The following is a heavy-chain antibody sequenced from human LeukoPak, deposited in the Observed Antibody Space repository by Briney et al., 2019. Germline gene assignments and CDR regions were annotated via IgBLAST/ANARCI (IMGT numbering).Heavy chain of an antibody. CDR2: IYYSGST. Sequence: SETLSLTCTVSGCSISSYYWSWIRQAPGKGLEWIGYIYYSGSTNYSPSLKSQVTTSVDTSNNQFSLKLSSVTAADTDVYYCAGLYCSGGSCHWFRGGLGDYYMDVWGKGTTVTVPS. V-gene: IGHV4-59*01. CDR3: AGLYCSGGSCHWFRGGLGDYYMDV. CDR1: GCSISSYY. J-gene: IGHJ6*03. D-gene: IGHD2-15*01.